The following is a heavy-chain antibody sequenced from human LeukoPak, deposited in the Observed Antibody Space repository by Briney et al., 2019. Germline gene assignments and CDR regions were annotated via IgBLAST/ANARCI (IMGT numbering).Heavy chain of an antibody. J-gene: IGHJ5*02. Sequence: KPSETLSLTCTVSGGSISSYYWSWIRQPPGKGLEWIGYTSYSGSTNYNPSLKSRVTISVDTSKTQFSLILSSVTAADTAVYYCATSSHCSGGSCYSGWFDPWGQGTLVTVSS. CDR3: ATSSHCSGGSCYSGWFDP. CDR2: TSYSGST. CDR1: GGSISSYY. D-gene: IGHD2-15*01. V-gene: IGHV4-59*01.